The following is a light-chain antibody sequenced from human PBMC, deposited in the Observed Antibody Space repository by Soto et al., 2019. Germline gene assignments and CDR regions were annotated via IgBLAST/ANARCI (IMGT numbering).Light chain of an antibody. Sequence: EIVMTQSPATLSASPGERATLSCRASQSVSSNLAWYQQEPGQAPRLLIYGASTRATGIPARFSGSGSGTELTLTISSLQSEDFALYYCQHYNKWPPTFGQGTKVEIK. V-gene: IGKV3-15*01. CDR1: QSVSSN. CDR3: QHYNKWPPT. J-gene: IGKJ1*01. CDR2: GAS.